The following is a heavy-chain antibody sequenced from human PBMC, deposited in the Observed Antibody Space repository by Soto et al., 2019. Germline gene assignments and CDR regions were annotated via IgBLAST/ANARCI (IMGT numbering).Heavy chain of an antibody. CDR1: GFTFSSYS. Sequence: EVQLVESGGGLVQPGGSLRLSCAASGFTFSSYSMNWVRQAPGKGLEWVSYISSSSSTIYYADSVKGRFTISRDNAKNSLCLQMNSLRAEDTAVYYCAREYCSSTSCLNWFDPWGQGTLVTVSS. J-gene: IGHJ5*02. CDR3: AREYCSSTSCLNWFDP. D-gene: IGHD2-2*01. CDR2: ISSSSSTI. V-gene: IGHV3-48*01.